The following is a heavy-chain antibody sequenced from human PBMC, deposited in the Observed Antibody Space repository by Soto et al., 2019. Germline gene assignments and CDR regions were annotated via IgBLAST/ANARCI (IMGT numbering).Heavy chain of an antibody. J-gene: IGHJ6*02. Sequence: QVQLVQSGAEVKKPGSSVKVSCKASGGTFSSYAISWVRQAPGQGLEWMGGIIPIFGTANYAQKFQGRVTMSADKSTSTAYMELSSLRSEDTAVEDCARREREWERLGTPYYYYGMDVWGQGTTVTVSS. V-gene: IGHV1-69*06. CDR2: IIPIFGTA. D-gene: IGHD1-26*01. CDR3: ARREREWERLGTPYYYYGMDV. CDR1: GGTFSSYA.